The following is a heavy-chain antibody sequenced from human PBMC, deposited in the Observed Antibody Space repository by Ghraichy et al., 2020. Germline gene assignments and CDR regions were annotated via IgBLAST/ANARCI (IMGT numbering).Heavy chain of an antibody. D-gene: IGHD2-8*01. CDR1: GFIFSSYW. CDR3: TREYTNGYDLTSSYYYYYYGLDV. CDR2: INSDGRNT. V-gene: IGHV3-74*01. Sequence: GGSLNISCAASGFIFSSYWMHWVRQAPGRGLVWVSHINSDGRNTNYADSVKGRFTISRDNAKNTLYLQMNSLRAEDTAVYYCTREYTNGYDLTSSYYYYYYGLDVWGRGTTVTVSS. J-gene: IGHJ6*02.